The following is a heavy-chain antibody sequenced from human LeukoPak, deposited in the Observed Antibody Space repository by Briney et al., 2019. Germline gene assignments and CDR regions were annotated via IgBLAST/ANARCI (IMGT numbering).Heavy chain of an antibody. D-gene: IGHD3-22*01. CDR3: ARDVYYDSSGYYYYYYYYGMDV. CDR1: GYTFTSYG. V-gene: IGHV1-69*04. CDR2: IIPILGIA. J-gene: IGHJ6*02. Sequence: ASVKVSCKASGYTFTSYGINWVRQAPGQGLEWMGRIIPILGIANYAQKFQGRVTITADKSTSTAYMELSSLRSEDTAVYYCARDVYYDSSGYYYYYYYYGMDVWGQGTTVTVSS.